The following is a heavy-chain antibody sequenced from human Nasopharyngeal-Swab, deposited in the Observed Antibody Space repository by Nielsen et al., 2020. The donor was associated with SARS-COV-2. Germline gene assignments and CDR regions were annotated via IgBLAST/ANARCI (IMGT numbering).Heavy chain of an antibody. CDR2: IKIKTDGGTT. CDR1: GFTFSHAW. Sequence: GGSLRLSCAASGFTFSHAWMTWVRQAPGKGLEWVGRIKIKTDGGTTDYAAPVKGRFIISSDDSKNTLYLQMNSLKTEDTAVYYCTTLDDNSGYFGQWGQGTLVTVSS. D-gene: IGHD3-22*01. J-gene: IGHJ4*02. CDR3: TTLDDNSGYFGQ. V-gene: IGHV3-15*01.